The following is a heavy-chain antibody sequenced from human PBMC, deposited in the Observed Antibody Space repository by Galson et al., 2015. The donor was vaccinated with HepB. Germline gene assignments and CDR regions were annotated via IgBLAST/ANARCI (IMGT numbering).Heavy chain of an antibody. D-gene: IGHD3-10*01. J-gene: IGHJ3*02. Sequence: TLSLTCTVSGGSISNSRYYWGWIRQPPGKGLEWIGHIYYNGNTYYNPSLKSRVTISVVTSKNQFSLKLSSVTAADTTVYYCARASPDSGNYGLPDAFDIWGQGTMVTVSS. V-gene: IGHV4-39*01. CDR3: ARASPDSGNYGLPDAFDI. CDR2: IYYNGNT. CDR1: GGSISNSRYY.